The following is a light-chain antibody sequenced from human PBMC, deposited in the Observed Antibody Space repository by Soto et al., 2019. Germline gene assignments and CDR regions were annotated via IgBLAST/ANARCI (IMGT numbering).Light chain of an antibody. CDR2: AAS. J-gene: IGKJ2*01. Sequence: AIQMTQSPSSLSASVGDRVTITCRASQGIRNDLGWYQQKPGKAPKLLIYAASSLQSGVPSRFSGSGSGTDFTLTISSLPPEDFSTYYCLQDYNYPYTFGQGTKLEIK. CDR3: LQDYNYPYT. CDR1: QGIRND. V-gene: IGKV1-6*01.